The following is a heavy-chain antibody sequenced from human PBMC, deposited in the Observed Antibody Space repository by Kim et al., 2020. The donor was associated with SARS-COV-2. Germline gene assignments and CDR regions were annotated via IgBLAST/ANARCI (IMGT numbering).Heavy chain of an antibody. J-gene: IGHJ6*02. D-gene: IGHD6-19*01. CDR3: ARAVAGYGVSGQVYYGMDV. Sequence: SETLSLTCAVSGGSISSSNWWSWVRQPPGKGLEWIGEIYHSGSTNYNPSLKSRVTISVDKSKNQFSLKLSSVTAADTAVYYCARAVAGYGVSGQVYYGMDVWGQGTTVTVSS. CDR2: IYHSGST. V-gene: IGHV4-4*02. CDR1: GGSISSSNW.